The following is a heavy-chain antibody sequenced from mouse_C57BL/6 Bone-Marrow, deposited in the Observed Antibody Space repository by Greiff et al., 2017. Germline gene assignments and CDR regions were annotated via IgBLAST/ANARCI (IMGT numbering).Heavy chain of an antibody. J-gene: IGHJ3*01. D-gene: IGHD1-1*01. CDR2: IWSGGST. Sequence: VQLVESGPGLVQPSQSLSITCTVSGFSLTSYGVHWVRQSPGKGLEWLGVIWSGGSTDYNAAFISRLSISKDNSKSQVFFKMNSLQADDTAIYYCARHGSSPAWFAYWGQGTLVTVSA. CDR3: ARHGSSPAWFAY. CDR1: GFSLTSYG. V-gene: IGHV2-2*01.